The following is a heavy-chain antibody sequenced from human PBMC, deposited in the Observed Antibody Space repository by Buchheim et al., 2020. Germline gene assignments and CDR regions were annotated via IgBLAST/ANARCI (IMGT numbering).Heavy chain of an antibody. V-gene: IGHV3-74*01. CDR1: GFTFSSYW. J-gene: IGHJ6*02. Sequence: EVQLVESGGGLVQPGGSLRLSCAASGFTFSSYWMHWVRQAPGKGLVWVSRINSDGSSTSYADSVKGRFTISRDNAKNTLYLQMNSLRAEDTAVYYCARDSYYDFWSGYYSGNYYYYGMDVWGQGTT. CDR3: ARDSYYDFWSGYYSGNYYYYGMDV. CDR2: INSDGSST. D-gene: IGHD3-3*01.